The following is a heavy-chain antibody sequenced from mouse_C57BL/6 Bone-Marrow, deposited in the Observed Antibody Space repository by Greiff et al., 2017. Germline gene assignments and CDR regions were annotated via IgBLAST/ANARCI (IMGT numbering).Heavy chain of an antibody. Sequence: EVKLMESGGGLVQPGGSLSLSCAASGFTFTDYYMSWVRQPPGKALEWLGFIRNKANGYTTEYSASVKGRFTISRANSQSILYLQMNALRAEDSAAYYCPRYDYGSSYGSWFAYWGQGTLVTVSA. V-gene: IGHV7-3*01. CDR3: PRYDYGSSYGSWFAY. CDR2: IRNKANGYTT. CDR1: GFTFTDYY. J-gene: IGHJ3*01. D-gene: IGHD1-1*01.